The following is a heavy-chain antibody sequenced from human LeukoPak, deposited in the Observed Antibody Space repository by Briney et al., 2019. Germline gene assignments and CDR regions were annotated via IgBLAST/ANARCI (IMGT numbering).Heavy chain of an antibody. J-gene: IGHJ4*02. D-gene: IGHD3-10*01. V-gene: IGHV3-30*04. CDR2: ISYDGTNK. Sequence: GRSLRLSCAASGFTFSNYAMHWVRQAPDQGLEWVAVISYDGTNKYYADSVEGRFTISRDNSKNTLFLQMNSLRADDTAVYYCARDYASGSYPRIYFDYWGQGSLVTVSS. CDR1: GFTFSNYA. CDR3: ARDYASGSYPRIYFDY.